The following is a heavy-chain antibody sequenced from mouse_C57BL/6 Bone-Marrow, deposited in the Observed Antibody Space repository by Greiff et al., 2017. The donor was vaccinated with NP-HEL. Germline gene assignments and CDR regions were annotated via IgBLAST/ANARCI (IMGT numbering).Heavy chain of an antibody. CDR1: GYTFTSYT. CDR2: INPSSGYT. CDR3: ARGVPGAMDF. Sequence: QVQLQQSGAELARPGASVKLSCKASGYTFTSYTMNWVKQRPGPGLEWIGYINPSSGYTKYNQKFKGKATLTADKSSRTAYMQLSSLTSDDSAFYYCARGVPGAMDFWGQGTSVTVSS. J-gene: IGHJ4*01. V-gene: IGHV1-4*01.